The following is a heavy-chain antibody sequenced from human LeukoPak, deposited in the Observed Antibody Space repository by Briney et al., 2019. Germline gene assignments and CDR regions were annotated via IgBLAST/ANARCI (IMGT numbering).Heavy chain of an antibody. V-gene: IGHV1-69*05. Sequence: GSSVKVSCKASGGTFSSYDITWVRQAPGQGLEWMGGIIALFGTANYAQNFQGRVTITTDASTSTAYMELNSLRSEDTAVYYCARGSVEGRSGFDYWGQGTLVTVSS. CDR1: GGTFSSYD. D-gene: IGHD3-10*01. J-gene: IGHJ4*02. CDR2: IIALFGTA. CDR3: ARGSVEGRSGFDY.